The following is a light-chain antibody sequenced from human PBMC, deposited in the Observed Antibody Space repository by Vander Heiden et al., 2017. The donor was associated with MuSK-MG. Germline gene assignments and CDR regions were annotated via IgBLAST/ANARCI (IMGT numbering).Light chain of an antibody. Sequence: SALTQPASASGSPGQSITLSCAGTSSDVGAYNYVSWYQQHPGKATKLIIYEVTNRPSGVANRFSGSKSGNTASLTISGRQAEDEADYYGSSHTSSATWVFGGGTKLTVL. CDR1: SSDVGAYNY. J-gene: IGLJ3*02. V-gene: IGLV2-14*01. CDR2: EVT. CDR3: SSHTSSATWV.